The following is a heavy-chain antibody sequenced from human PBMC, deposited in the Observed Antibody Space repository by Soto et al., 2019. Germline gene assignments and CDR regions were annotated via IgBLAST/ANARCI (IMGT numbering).Heavy chain of an antibody. Sequence: SETLSLTCTVSGDSISSYYWSLIRQPPGKGLEWIGYIYYSGSTNYNPSLKSRVTISVDTSKNQFSLKLSSVTAADTAVYYGARKSGYVIRYGMDVWGQGTTVTVSS. CDR2: IYYSGST. V-gene: IGHV4-59*01. D-gene: IGHD5-12*01. CDR1: GDSISSYY. J-gene: IGHJ6*02. CDR3: ARKSGYVIRYGMDV.